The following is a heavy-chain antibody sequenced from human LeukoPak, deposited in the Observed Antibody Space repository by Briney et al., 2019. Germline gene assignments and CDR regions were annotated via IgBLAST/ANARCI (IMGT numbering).Heavy chain of an antibody. CDR1: GFTFSSYW. CDR2: IKKDGTEK. Sequence: GGSLRLSCAVSGFTFSSYWMSWVRQAPGRGLEWVANIKKDGTEKNYVDSVRGRFTISRDNAQNSLYLQMNNLRAEDTAIYYCEAYGSVWGQGTLVIVSS. J-gene: IGHJ4*02. CDR3: EAYGSV. V-gene: IGHV3-7*03. D-gene: IGHD3-10*01.